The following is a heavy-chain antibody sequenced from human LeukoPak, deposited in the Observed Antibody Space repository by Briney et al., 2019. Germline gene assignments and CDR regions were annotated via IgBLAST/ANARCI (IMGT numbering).Heavy chain of an antibody. D-gene: IGHD3-9*01. CDR2: INPNSGGT. Sequence: GASVKVSCKASGYTFTGYYMHWVRQAPGQGLEWMGWINPNSGGTNYAQKLQGRVTMTTDTSTSTAYMELRSLRSDGTAVYYCARVDILNGYYYFDYWGQGTLVTVSS. J-gene: IGHJ4*02. CDR3: ARVDILNGYYYFDY. V-gene: IGHV1-2*02. CDR1: GYTFTGYY.